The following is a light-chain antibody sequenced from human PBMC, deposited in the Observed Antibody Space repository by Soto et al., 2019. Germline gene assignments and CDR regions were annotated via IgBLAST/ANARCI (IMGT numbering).Light chain of an antibody. V-gene: IGKV3-20*01. Sequence: EMVLTESPGTLSLSLGERATLSCRASQSVGRSYLAWYQQKPGQAPRLLIYGASNRATGIPERFSGSGSGTDFTLTIGRLEPQDSAMYYCQQYVISVTFGQGTRLEI. J-gene: IGKJ5*01. CDR1: QSVGRSY. CDR2: GAS. CDR3: QQYVISVT.